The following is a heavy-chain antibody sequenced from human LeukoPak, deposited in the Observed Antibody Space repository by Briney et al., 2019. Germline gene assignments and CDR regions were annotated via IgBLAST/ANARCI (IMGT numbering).Heavy chain of an antibody. CDR3: ARALFWSGQFIDY. CDR2: INHSGST. D-gene: IGHD3-3*01. V-gene: IGHV4-34*01. Sequence: SETLSLTCAVYGGSFSGYYWSWIRQPPGKGLEWIGEINHSGSTNYNPSLKSRVTISVDTSKNQFSLKLSSVTAADTAVYYCARALFWSGQFIDYWGQGTLVTVSS. CDR1: GGSFSGYY. J-gene: IGHJ4*02.